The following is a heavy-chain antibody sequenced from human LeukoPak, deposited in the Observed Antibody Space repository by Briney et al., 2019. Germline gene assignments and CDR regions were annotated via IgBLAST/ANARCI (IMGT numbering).Heavy chain of an antibody. Sequence: PSETLSLTCTVSGGSISSYYWSWIRQPPGKGLEWIGYIYYSGSTNYNPSLKSRVTISVDTSKNQFSLKLSSVTAADTAVYYCARGNNGHTYYDILTGYYQTTNDAFDIWGQGTMVTVSS. CDR2: IYYSGST. J-gene: IGHJ3*02. CDR1: GGSISSYY. D-gene: IGHD3-9*01. CDR3: ARGNNGHTYYDILTGYYQTTNDAFDI. V-gene: IGHV4-59*01.